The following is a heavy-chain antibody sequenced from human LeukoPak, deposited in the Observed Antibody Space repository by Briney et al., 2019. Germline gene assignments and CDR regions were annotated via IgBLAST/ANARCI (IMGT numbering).Heavy chain of an antibody. CDR1: GGSFSGYS. CDR2: INHSGST. V-gene: IGHV4-34*01. Sequence: SETLSLTCAVYGGSFSGYSWSWIRQPPGKGLEWIGEINHSGSTNYNPSLKSRVTISVDTSKNQFSLKLSSVTAADTAVYYCASGTPGYSSSWYLYWGQGTLVTVSS. D-gene: IGHD6-13*01. J-gene: IGHJ4*02. CDR3: ASGTPGYSSSWYLY.